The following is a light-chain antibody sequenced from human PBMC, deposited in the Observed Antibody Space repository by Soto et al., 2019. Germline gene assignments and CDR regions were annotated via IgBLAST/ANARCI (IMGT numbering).Light chain of an antibody. Sequence: EIEMTQSPATLCVSPGEGASLSCRANQSVRSNLAWYQQKPGQAPRLLIYGASTRATGVPPRFSGSGSGTEFTLTISNLQSEDFGVYYCQQYENWPPYTFGQGTKVDIK. CDR2: GAS. CDR3: QQYENWPPYT. CDR1: QSVRSN. J-gene: IGKJ2*01. V-gene: IGKV3-15*01.